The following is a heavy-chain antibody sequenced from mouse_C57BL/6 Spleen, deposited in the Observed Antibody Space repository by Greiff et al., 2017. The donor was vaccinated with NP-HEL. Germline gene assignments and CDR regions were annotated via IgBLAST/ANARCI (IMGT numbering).Heavy chain of an antibody. CDR1: GFTFSSYG. J-gene: IGHJ2*01. CDR3: ARGCTNY. V-gene: IGHV5-6*02. Sequence: VMLVESGGDLVKPGGSLKLSCAASGFTFSSYGMSWVRQTPDKRLEWVATISSGGSYTYYPDSVKGRFTISRDNAKNTLYLQRSSMKSEETAMYYWARGCTNYRGQGTTLPVSS. D-gene: IGHD2-14*01. CDR2: ISSGGSYT.